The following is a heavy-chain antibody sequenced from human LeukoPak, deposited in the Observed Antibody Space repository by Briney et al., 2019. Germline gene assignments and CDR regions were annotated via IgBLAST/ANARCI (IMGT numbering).Heavy chain of an antibody. CDR2: IYPGDSDT. D-gene: IGHD5-12*01. CDR3: ARRMATTTYYFDY. J-gene: IGHJ4*02. V-gene: IGHV5-51*01. Sequence: PGESLKISCKGSGYSFNNYWIGWVRQLSGKGLEWMGIIYPGDSDTRYSPSFQGQVTISADKSISTAYLQWSSLKASDTAIYYCARRMATTTYYFDYWGQGTLVTVSS. CDR1: GYSFNNYW.